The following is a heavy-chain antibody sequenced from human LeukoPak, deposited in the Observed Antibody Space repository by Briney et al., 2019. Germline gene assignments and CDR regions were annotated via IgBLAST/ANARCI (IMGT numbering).Heavy chain of an antibody. CDR2: IYSGGNT. CDR1: GFTVSNYY. V-gene: IGHV3-53*04. CDR3: ARSPDYGDFDY. D-gene: IGHD4-17*01. J-gene: IGHJ4*02. Sequence: GGSLRLSCAASGFTVSNYYMSWVRQAPGKGLEWVSLIYSGGNTYYADSVRGRFTISRHNSKNTLYLQMNSLRAEDTAVYYCARSPDYGDFDYWGQGTLVTLSS.